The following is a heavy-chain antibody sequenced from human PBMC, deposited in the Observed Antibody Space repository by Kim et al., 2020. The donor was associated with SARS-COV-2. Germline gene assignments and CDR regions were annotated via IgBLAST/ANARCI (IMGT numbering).Heavy chain of an antibody. Sequence: GGSLRLSCAASGFTFSSYAMSWVRQAPGKGLEWVSAISGSGGSTYYADSVKGRFTISRDNSKNTLYLQMNSLRAEDTAVYYCAKVTFPKRGFGESTWGHFQHWGQGTLVTVSS. CDR3: AKVTFPKRGFGESTWGHFQH. D-gene: IGHD3-10*01. J-gene: IGHJ1*01. CDR1: GFTFSSYA. CDR2: ISGSGGST. V-gene: IGHV3-23*01.